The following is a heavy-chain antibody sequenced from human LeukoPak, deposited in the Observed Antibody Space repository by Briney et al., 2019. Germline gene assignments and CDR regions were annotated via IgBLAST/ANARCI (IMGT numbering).Heavy chain of an antibody. CDR3: ATDFNWAWIY. CDR1: GFRFSTSG. V-gene: IGHV3-30*02. CDR2: VRHEEIDK. D-gene: IGHD7-27*01. J-gene: IGHJ4*02. Sequence: GGSLRLSCVASGFRFSTSGMHWVRQAPGKGLEWVSFVRHEEIDKYYAQSVKGRFTISRDDSRNTQYLQMNNLRSEDTAIYYCATDFNWAWIYWGQGTLVTVSS.